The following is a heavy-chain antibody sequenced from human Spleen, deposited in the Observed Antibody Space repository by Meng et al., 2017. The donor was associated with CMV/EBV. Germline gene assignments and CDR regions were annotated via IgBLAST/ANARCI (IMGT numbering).Heavy chain of an antibody. V-gene: IGHV1-69*06. D-gene: IGHD3-16*01. CDR2: IIPIFGTA. Sequence: QVSLVRSGAWVKEPGSSVKASCKASGGTLSSYAISWVRQAPGQGLEWMGGIIPIFGTANYAQKFQGRVTITADKSTSTAYMELSSLRSEDTAVYYCARDRWGVNDYWGQGTLVTVSS. CDR3: ARDRWGVNDY. CDR1: GGTLSSYA. J-gene: IGHJ4*02.